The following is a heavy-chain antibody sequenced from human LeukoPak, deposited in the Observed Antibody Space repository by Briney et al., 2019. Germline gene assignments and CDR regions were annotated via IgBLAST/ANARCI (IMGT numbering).Heavy chain of an antibody. CDR2: MNSDGTRT. CDR1: GFTFRSYW. V-gene: IGHV3-74*01. J-gene: IGHJ4*02. Sequence: GGSLRLSCAASGFTFRSYWMHWVRQAPGKGLVWVSRMNSDGTRTSYADSVKGRFTISRDNAKNTLYLQMNSLGAEDTAVYYCARGDLYSSSSEDYWGQGTLVTVSS. CDR3: ARGDLYSSSSEDY. D-gene: IGHD6-6*01.